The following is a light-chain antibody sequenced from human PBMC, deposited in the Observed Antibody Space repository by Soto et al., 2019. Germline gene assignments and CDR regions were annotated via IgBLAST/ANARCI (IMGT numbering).Light chain of an antibody. CDR2: DAS. CDR1: QSFNNY. CDR3: QQYGSSGT. V-gene: IGKV3-11*01. J-gene: IGKJ1*01. Sequence: IVLTQSPATLSLSPGERATLSCKASQSFNNYLAWYQQKPGQAPRLLISDASNRATGIPARFSGSGSGTDFTLTISRLEPEDFAVYYCQQYGSSGTFGQGTKVDIK.